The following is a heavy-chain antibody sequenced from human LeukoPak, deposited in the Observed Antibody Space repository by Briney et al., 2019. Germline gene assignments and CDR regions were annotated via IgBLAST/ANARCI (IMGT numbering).Heavy chain of an antibody. CDR3: ARAGQFTAARPITFDY. Sequence: SDTLSLTCNVSGGSLSNYYRSWVRQPPGKGLEWIGYIYYRGSTKHNPSLKSRVTISLDTSKNQYSLNMSSVTAADTAVYYCARAGQFTAARPITFDYWGQGTLVTVSS. CDR1: GGSLSNYY. V-gene: IGHV4-59*07. D-gene: IGHD6-6*01. CDR2: IYYRGST. J-gene: IGHJ4*02.